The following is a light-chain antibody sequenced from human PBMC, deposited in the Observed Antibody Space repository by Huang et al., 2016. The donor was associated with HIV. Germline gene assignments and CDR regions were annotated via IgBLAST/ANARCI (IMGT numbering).Light chain of an antibody. CDR2: LGS. Sequence: DIVMTQSPLSLPVTPGEPASISRRSSQSLLQSNGYNYLDWYLQKPGQSPQLLIYLGSNRASGVPDRFSGSGSGTAFTLKISRVEAEDVGVYYCMQTLQTPLTFGGGTKVEIK. V-gene: IGKV2-28*01. CDR1: QSLLQSNGYNY. CDR3: MQTLQTPLT. J-gene: IGKJ4*01.